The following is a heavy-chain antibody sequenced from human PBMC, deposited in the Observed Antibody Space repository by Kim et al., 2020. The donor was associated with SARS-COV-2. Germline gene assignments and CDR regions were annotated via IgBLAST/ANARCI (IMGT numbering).Heavy chain of an antibody. D-gene: IGHD3-22*01. CDR1: GYTFTGYY. Sequence: ASVKVSCKASGYTFTGYYMHWVRQAPGQGLEWMGWINPNSGGTNYAQKFQGRVTMTRDTSINTAYMELSRLRSDDTAVYYCARDNRPSYYYDSSGSLGGAAFDIWGQGTMVTVSS. CDR2: INPNSGGT. J-gene: IGHJ3*02. V-gene: IGHV1-2*02. CDR3: ARDNRPSYYYDSSGSLGGAAFDI.